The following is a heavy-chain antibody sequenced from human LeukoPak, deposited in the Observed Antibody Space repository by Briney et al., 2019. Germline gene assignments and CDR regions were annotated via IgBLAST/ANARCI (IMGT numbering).Heavy chain of an antibody. CDR2: IYYSGST. CDR1: GGSISSYY. V-gene: IGHV4-59*01. CDR3: ARSRYGSGSYFRRSGKNYYMDV. Sequence: KPSETLSLTCTVSGGSISSYYWSWIRQPPRKGLEWIGYIYYSGSTNYNPSLKSRVTISVDTSKNQFSLKLSSVTAADTAVYYCARSRYGSGSYFRRSGKNYYMDVWGKGTTVTVSS. J-gene: IGHJ6*03. D-gene: IGHD3-10*01.